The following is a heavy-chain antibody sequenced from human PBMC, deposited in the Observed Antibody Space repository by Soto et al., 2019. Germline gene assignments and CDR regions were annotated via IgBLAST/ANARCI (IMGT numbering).Heavy chain of an antibody. J-gene: IGHJ4*02. CDR1: GFTFSSYA. CDR3: AWYSSSSGY. D-gene: IGHD6-6*01. V-gene: IGHV3-23*01. Sequence: PGGSLRLSFAASGFTFSSYAMSWVRQAPGKGLEWVSSIGGSGGSTYYADSVKGRFTISRDNSKNTLYLQMNSLRAEDTAVYYCAWYSSSSGYWGQVALVTVSS. CDR2: IGGSGGST.